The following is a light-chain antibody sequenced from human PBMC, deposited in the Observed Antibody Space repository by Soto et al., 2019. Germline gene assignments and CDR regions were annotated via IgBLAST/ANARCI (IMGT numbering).Light chain of an antibody. Sequence: EIVMTQSPATLSVSPGERATLSCRASQSVSSTLAWYQQKPGQAPRLLIHGAFTRATGIPARFSGSGSGTEFTLTISSLQSEDFAVYYCQQYNNWPPTFGQGTRLEIK. CDR1: QSVSST. V-gene: IGKV3-15*01. CDR2: GAF. J-gene: IGKJ5*01. CDR3: QQYNNWPPT.